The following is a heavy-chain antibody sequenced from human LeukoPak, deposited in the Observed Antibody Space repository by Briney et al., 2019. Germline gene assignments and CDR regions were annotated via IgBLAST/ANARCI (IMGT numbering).Heavy chain of an antibody. Sequence: ASVKVSCKASGYTFTSYGISWVRQAPGQGLEWMGWISAYNGNTNYAQKLQGRVTMTTDTSTSTAYMELSSLRSEDTAVYYCATSQVPAAPRAGHTAFDIWGQGTMVTVSS. CDR3: ATSQVPAAPRAGHTAFDI. CDR2: ISAYNGNT. V-gene: IGHV1-18*01. J-gene: IGHJ3*02. CDR1: GYTFTSYG. D-gene: IGHD2-2*01.